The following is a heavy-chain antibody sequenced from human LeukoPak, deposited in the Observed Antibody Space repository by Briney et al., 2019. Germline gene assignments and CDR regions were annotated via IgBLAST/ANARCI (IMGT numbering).Heavy chain of an antibody. CDR1: GFTFSNAW. Sequence: GGSLRLSCAASGFTFSNAWMSWVRQAPGKGLEWVGRIKSKTDGGTTDYAAPVKGRFTISRDDSKNTLYLQMNSLKTEDTAVYYCTTPIVATIYYYYMDVWGKGTTVTISS. CDR3: TTPIVATIYYYYMDV. J-gene: IGHJ6*03. D-gene: IGHD5-12*01. CDR2: IKSKTDGGTT. V-gene: IGHV3-15*01.